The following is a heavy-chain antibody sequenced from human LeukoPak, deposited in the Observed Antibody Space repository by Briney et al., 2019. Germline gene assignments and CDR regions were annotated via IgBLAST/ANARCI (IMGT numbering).Heavy chain of an antibody. CDR2: ISSSSSYI. CDR1: GFTFSSYS. J-gene: IGHJ4*02. CDR3: ARPKTGSSWYILPPWY. V-gene: IGHV3-21*01. Sequence: PGGSLRLSCAASGFTFSSYSMNWVRQAPGKGLEWVSSISSSSSYIYYADSVKGRFTISRDNAKNSLYLQMNSLRAEDTAVYYCARPKTGSSWYILPPWYWGQGTLVTVSS. D-gene: IGHD6-13*01.